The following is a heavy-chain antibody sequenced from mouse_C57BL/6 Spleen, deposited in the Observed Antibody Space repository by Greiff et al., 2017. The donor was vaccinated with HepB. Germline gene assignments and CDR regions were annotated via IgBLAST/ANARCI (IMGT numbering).Heavy chain of an antibody. V-gene: IGHV1-76*01. CDR1: GYTFTDYY. CDR2: IYPGSGNT. J-gene: IGHJ3*01. D-gene: IGHD1-1*01. CDR3: AREGGYGSSFYYYAMDY. Sequence: QVQLQQSGAELVRPGPSVKLSCTASGYTFTDYYINWVKQRPGQGLEWIARIYPGSGNTYYNGKFKGKATLTADKSSSTAYMQLSSLTSEDSAVYFCAREGGYGSSFYYYAMDYWGQGTLVTVSA.